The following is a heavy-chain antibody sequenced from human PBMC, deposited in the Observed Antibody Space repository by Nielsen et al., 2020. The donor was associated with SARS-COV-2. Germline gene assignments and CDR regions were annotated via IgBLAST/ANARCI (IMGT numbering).Heavy chain of an antibody. D-gene: IGHD6-6*01. Sequence: SETLSLTCTVSGGSISSYYWSWIRQPPGKGLEWIGYIYYSGSTNYNPSLKSRVTISVDTSKNQFSLKLSSVTAADTAVYYCARAYDSSSLSPYYYYYYTDVWGKGTTVTVSS. CDR2: IYYSGST. CDR1: GGSISSYY. CDR3: ARAYDSSSLSPYYYYYYTDV. V-gene: IGHV4-59*01. J-gene: IGHJ6*03.